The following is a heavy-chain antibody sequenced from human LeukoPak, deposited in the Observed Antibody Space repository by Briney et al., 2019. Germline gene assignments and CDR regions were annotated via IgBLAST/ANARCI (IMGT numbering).Heavy chain of an antibody. CDR1: GGSFSDYY. Sequence: PSETLPLTCAVYGGSFSDYYWSWIRQPPGKGLEWIGEINHSGSTNYNPSLKSRVTIPVDTSKNQFSLKLSSVTAADTAVYYCARAGFGLAPLRGTPFDYWGQGTLVTVSS. CDR3: ARAGFGLAPLRGTPFDY. V-gene: IGHV4-34*01. J-gene: IGHJ4*02. D-gene: IGHD3-10*01. CDR2: INHSGST.